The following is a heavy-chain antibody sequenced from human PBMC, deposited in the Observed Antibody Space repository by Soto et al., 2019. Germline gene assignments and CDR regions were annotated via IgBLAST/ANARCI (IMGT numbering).Heavy chain of an antibody. J-gene: IGHJ4*02. CDR1: GFTFSSYG. V-gene: IGHV3-30*18. D-gene: IGHD3-22*01. CDR3: AKGYDSSGYLFEYYFDY. Sequence: GGSLRLSCAASGFTFSSYGMHWVRQAPGKGLEWVAVISYDGSNKYYADSVKGRFTISRDNSKNTLYLQMNSLRAEDTAVYYCAKGYDSSGYLFEYYFDYWGQGTLVTVSS. CDR2: ISYDGSNK.